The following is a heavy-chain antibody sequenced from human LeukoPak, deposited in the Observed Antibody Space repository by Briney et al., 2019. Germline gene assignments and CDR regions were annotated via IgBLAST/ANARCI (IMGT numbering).Heavy chain of an antibody. CDR1: GSSFTNYW. J-gene: IGHJ4*02. CDR2: IYPADSNT. Sequence: GESLRPSCHGSGSSFTNYWIAWVRQLSGKGLECMGFIYPADSNTRYSPSSQGQVTISADKCISPASQQWSSLKASDTAMYYSARLKYGDYLAFDYWGQGTLVTVSS. CDR3: ARLKYGDYLAFDY. V-gene: IGHV5-51*01. D-gene: IGHD4-17*01.